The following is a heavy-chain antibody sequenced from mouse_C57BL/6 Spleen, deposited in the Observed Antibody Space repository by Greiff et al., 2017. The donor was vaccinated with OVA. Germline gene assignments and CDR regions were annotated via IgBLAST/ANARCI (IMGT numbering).Heavy chain of an antibody. J-gene: IGHJ2*01. CDR1: GFNIKDYY. Sequence: VQLKESGAELVKPGASVKLSCTASGFNIKDYYMHWVKQRTEQGLEWIGRIDPEDGETKYAPKFLGKATITADTSSNTAYLQLSSLTSEDTAVYYCASPYYGSSYDYFDYWGQGTTLTVSA. D-gene: IGHD1-1*01. CDR3: ASPYYGSSYDYFDY. V-gene: IGHV14-2*01. CDR2: IDPEDGET.